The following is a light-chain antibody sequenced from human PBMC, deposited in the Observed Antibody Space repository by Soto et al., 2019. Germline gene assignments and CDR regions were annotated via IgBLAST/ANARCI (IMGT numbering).Light chain of an antibody. CDR1: QSVSSY. CDR3: QQRSNWPLT. V-gene: IGKV3-11*01. CDR2: DAS. Sequence: EIVLTQSPATLSLSPGERATLSCRASQSVSSYLAWDQQKPGQAPRLLIYDASNRATGIPARFSGSGSGTDFTLTISSLEPEDFAVYYCQQRSNWPLTFGGGNKVEIK. J-gene: IGKJ4*01.